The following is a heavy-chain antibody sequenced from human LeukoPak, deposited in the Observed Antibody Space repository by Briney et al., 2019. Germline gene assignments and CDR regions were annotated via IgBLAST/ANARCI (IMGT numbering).Heavy chain of an antibody. J-gene: IGHJ6*02. CDR3: TTAPWSVFYYYYYGMDV. CDR2: IKSKTDGGTT. CDR1: GFTFSNAW. D-gene: IGHD2-8*02. V-gene: IGHV3-15*01. Sequence: GGSLRLSCAASGFTFSNAWMSWVRQAPGKGLEWVGRIKSKTDGGTTDCAAPVKGRFTISRDDSKNTLYLQMNSLKTEDTAVYYCTTAPWSVFYYYYYGMDVWGQGTTVTVSS.